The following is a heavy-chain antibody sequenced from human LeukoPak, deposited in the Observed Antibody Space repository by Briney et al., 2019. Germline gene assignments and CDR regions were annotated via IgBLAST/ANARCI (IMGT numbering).Heavy chain of an antibody. Sequence: GGSLRLSCVASGFTFSTYWMSWVRQAPGKGLEWVANIKQDGSEKFYVDSVKGRFTISRDSAKNSLYLQMNSLRAEDTALYYCARPSGSRYHDAFDIWGQGTMVTVSS. J-gene: IGHJ3*02. CDR2: IKQDGSEK. V-gene: IGHV3-7*03. CDR3: ARPSGSRYHDAFDI. CDR1: GFTFSTYW. D-gene: IGHD1-26*01.